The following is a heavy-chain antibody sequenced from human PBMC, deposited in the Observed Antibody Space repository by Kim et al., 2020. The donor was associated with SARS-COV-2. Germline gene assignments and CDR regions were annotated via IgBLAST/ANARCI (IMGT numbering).Heavy chain of an antibody. CDR3: AKDQNILTGYYYYGMDV. CDR1: GFTFSSYA. Sequence: GGSLRLSCAASGFTFSSYAMSWVRQAPGKGLEWVSVIYSGGSSTYYADSVKGRFTISRDNSKNTLYLQMNSLRAEDTAVYYCAKDQNILTGYYYYGMDVWGQRTTVTVSS. D-gene: IGHD3-9*01. CDR2: IYSGGSST. J-gene: IGHJ6*02. V-gene: IGHV3-23*03.